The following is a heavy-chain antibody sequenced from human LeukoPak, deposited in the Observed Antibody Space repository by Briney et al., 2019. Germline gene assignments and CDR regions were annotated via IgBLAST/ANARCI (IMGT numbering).Heavy chain of an antibody. V-gene: IGHV4-34*01. CDR1: GGSFSDYY. CDR3: ARGPCSGGSCYLFY. CDR2: INHSGST. Sequence: SETLSLTCAVYGGSFSDYYWSWIRQPPGKGLEWIGEINHSGSTNYNPSLTSRVTISVDTSKNQFSLKLISATAADTAVYYCARGPCSGGSCYLFYWGQGNLVTVSP. J-gene: IGHJ4*02. D-gene: IGHD2-15*01.